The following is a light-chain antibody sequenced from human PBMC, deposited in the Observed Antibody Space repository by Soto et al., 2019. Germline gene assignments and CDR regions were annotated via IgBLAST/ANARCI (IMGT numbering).Light chain of an antibody. Sequence: EIVLTQSPGTLSLSPGERDTLSCRASPSVTSSDLAWYQQKPGQAPRLLIYDASSRATGIPDRFSGSGSGTDFTLTISRLEPEDFAVYFCQHYGSSRAFGQGTKVEIK. J-gene: IGKJ1*01. V-gene: IGKV3-20*01. CDR2: DAS. CDR1: PSVTSSD. CDR3: QHYGSSRA.